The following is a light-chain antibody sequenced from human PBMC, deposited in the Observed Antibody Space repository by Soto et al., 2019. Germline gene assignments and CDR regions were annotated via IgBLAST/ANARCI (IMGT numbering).Light chain of an antibody. CDR2: GNS. Sequence: QSVLTQPPSVSGAPGQRVTISCTGSSSNIGAGYDVHWYQQLPGTAPKRLIYGNSNRPSGVPDRCSGSNSGTSASLAITGLQVEDDADYYCQSYDSSLSGWVFAGGTMLTVL. CDR1: SSNIGAGYD. J-gene: IGLJ3*02. CDR3: QSYDSSLSGWV. V-gene: IGLV1-40*01.